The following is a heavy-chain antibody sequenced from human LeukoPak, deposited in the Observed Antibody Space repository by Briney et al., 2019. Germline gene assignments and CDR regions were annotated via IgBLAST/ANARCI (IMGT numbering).Heavy chain of an antibody. D-gene: IGHD2-21*02. V-gene: IGHV4-30-4*07. CDR3: AGTSCGGDCYLDEFDI. CDR1: GGSISSGAYS. J-gene: IGHJ3*02. Sequence: SETLSLTCTVSGGSISSGAYSWSWIRQPPGKGLEWIGYLYSSGSTYHNPTLESRVSMSLHTSKNQFSLSLTSVTAADTAVYYCAGTSCGGDCYLDEFDIWGQGTMVTVSA. CDR2: LYSSGST.